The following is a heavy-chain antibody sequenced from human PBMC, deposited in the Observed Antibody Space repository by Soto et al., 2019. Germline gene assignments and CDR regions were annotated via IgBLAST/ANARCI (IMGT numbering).Heavy chain of an antibody. CDR3: ARGGSSPAFCYYCGMDV. CDR2: INPSAGST. CDR1: GYSVANYF. J-gene: IGHJ6*02. V-gene: IGHV1-46*01. Sequence: QVQLVQSGAEVREPGASVKVSCKASGYSVANYFMHWVRQAPGQGLEWLGVINPSAGSTTYAQKFQGRVTMTWDTSTNTAYMDLRSLRSEDTAIFYCARGGSSPAFCYYCGMDVWGQGTTVTVSS. D-gene: IGHD6-13*01.